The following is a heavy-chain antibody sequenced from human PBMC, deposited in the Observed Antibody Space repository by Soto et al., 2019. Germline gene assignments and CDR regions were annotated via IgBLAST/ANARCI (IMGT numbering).Heavy chain of an antibody. V-gene: IGHV4-61*08. Sequence: SETLSLTCTVSGGSISSGDYYWSWIRQPPGKGLEWIGYIYYSGSTNYNHSLKSRVTISVDTSKNQFSLKLSSVTAADTAVYYCAREGRGSTGVDYWGQGTLVTVSS. CDR1: GGSISSGDYY. CDR2: IYYSGST. D-gene: IGHD3-10*01. CDR3: AREGRGSTGVDY. J-gene: IGHJ4*02.